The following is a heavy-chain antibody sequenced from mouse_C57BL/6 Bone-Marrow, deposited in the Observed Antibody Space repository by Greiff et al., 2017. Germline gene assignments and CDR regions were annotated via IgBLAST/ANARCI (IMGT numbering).Heavy chain of an antibody. Sequence: VQLKESGPELVKPGASVKMSCKASGYTFTDYNMHWVKQSHGKSLEWIGYINPNNGGTSYNQKFKGKATLTVNKSSSTAYMELRSLTSEDSAVYYCAREGAIYDGYSGDYWGQGTTLTVSS. CDR3: AREGAIYDGYSGDY. CDR1: GYTFTDYN. J-gene: IGHJ2*01. D-gene: IGHD2-3*01. CDR2: INPNNGGT. V-gene: IGHV1-22*01.